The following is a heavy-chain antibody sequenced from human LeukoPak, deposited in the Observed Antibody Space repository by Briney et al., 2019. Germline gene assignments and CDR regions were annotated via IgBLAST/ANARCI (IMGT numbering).Heavy chain of an antibody. V-gene: IGHV3-23*01. CDR1: GFTFNTYA. J-gene: IGHJ4*02. Sequence: GGSLRLSCAASGFTFNTYAMSWVRQAPGKGLEWVSSITGDSDSTYHADSVKGRFTISRDNSKNTLYLQMDGLRDEDTAVYFCAWSLRDQILCGFDYGGQGTLVTVSS. D-gene: IGHD1-26*01. CDR3: AWSLRDQILCGFDY. CDR2: ITGDSDST.